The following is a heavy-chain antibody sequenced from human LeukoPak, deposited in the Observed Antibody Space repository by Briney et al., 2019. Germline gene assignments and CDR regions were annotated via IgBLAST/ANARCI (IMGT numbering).Heavy chain of an antibody. CDR2: ISSSSNYI. J-gene: IGHJ4*02. V-gene: IGHV3-21*01. CDR1: GFTFSRYS. Sequence: GGSLRLSCAASGFTFSRYSMNWVRQAPGKGLEWVSSISSSSNYIYYADSVKGRFTISRDNAKNSLYLQMNSLRAEDTAVYYCARGLGEWIQLWPTGKERDYWGQGTLVTVSS. D-gene: IGHD5-18*01. CDR3: ARGLGEWIQLWPTGKERDY.